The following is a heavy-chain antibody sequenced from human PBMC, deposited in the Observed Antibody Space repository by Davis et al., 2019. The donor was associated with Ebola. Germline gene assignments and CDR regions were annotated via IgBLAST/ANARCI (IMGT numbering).Heavy chain of an antibody. CDR1: GYTFTSYA. V-gene: IGHV1-18*01. CDR3: ARWGGYCSGGSCYLSFDI. Sequence: ASVKVSCKASGYTFTSYAMNWVRQAPGQGLEWMGWISAYNGNTNYAQKLQGRVTMTTDTSTSTAYMELSSLRSEDTAVYYCARWGGYCSGGSCYLSFDIWGQGTMVTVSS. CDR2: ISAYNGNT. J-gene: IGHJ3*02. D-gene: IGHD2-15*01.